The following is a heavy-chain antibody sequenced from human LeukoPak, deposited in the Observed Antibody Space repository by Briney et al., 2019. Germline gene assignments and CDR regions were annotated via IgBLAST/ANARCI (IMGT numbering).Heavy chain of an antibody. CDR1: GFTVSGNY. CDR2: ISGSGGST. V-gene: IGHV3-23*01. Sequence: PGGSLRLSCAASGFTVSGNYMSWVRQAPGRGLQWVSAISGSGGSTYYADSVKGRFTISRDNSKNTLYLQMNSLRAEDTAVYYCAKVYIVATMAFDYWGQGTLVTVSS. J-gene: IGHJ4*02. CDR3: AKVYIVATMAFDY. D-gene: IGHD5-12*01.